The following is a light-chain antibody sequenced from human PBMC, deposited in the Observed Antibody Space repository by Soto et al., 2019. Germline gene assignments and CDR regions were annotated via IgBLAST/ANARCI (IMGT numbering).Light chain of an antibody. CDR3: QQRSNWPIT. Sequence: EIVLTQSPATLSLSPGARAPLSCRASQSVSYYLAWYQQKPGQAPRLLIYDASNRATGIPARFSGSGSGTDFTLTISRLEPEDFAVYYCQQRSNWPITFGQGTRLEIK. J-gene: IGKJ5*01. CDR1: QSVSYY. V-gene: IGKV3-11*01. CDR2: DAS.